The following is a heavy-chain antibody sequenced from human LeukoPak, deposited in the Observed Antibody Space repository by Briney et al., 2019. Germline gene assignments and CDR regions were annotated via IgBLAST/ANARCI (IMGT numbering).Heavy chain of an antibody. V-gene: IGHV3-23*01. D-gene: IGHD3-10*01. J-gene: IGHJ4*02. CDR2: ISGSGGST. CDR1: GFTFSSYA. Sequence: PGGSLRFSCAASGFTFSSYAMSWVRQAPGKGLEWVSGISGSGGSTYYADSVKGRFTISRDDSKNTLYLQMNSLRAEDSAVYHCAKDTYNNSPGFPDYWGQGTLVTVSS. CDR3: AKDTYNNSPGFPDY.